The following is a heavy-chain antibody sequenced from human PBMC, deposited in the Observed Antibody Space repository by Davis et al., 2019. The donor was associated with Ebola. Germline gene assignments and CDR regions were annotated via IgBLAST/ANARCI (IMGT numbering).Heavy chain of an antibody. CDR1: GYTFTGYY. D-gene: IGHD3-10*01. CDR3: ARFIGDYFDY. CDR2: INPNSGGT. J-gene: IGHJ4*02. Sequence: SVTVSCKASGYTFTGYYMHWVRQAPGQGLEWMGWINPNSGGTNYAQKFQGRVTITADESTSTAYMELRSLRSEDTAVYYCARFIGDYFDYWGQGTLVTVSS. V-gene: IGHV1-2*02.